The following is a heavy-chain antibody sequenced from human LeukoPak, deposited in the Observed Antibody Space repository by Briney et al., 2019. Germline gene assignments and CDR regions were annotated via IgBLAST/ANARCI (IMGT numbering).Heavy chain of an antibody. D-gene: IGHD6-19*01. Sequence: GRSLRLSCAASGFTFSSYGMHWVRQAPGKGLEWVAFIRYDGSNKYYADSVKGRFTISRDNSKNTLYLQMNSLRAEDTAVYYCAKDLGSSGWYGDYWGQGTLVTVSS. CDR1: GFTFSSYG. CDR3: AKDLGSSGWYGDY. J-gene: IGHJ4*02. CDR2: IRYDGSNK. V-gene: IGHV3-30*02.